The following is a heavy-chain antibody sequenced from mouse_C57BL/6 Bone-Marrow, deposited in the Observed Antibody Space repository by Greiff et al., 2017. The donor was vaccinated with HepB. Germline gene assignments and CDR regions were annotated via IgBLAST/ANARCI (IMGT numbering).Heavy chain of an antibody. V-gene: IGHV1-63*01. D-gene: IGHD4-1*01. J-gene: IGHJ1*03. CDR2: IYPGGGYT. CDR1: GYTFTNYW. CDR3: ARRTGDSYFDV. Sequence: QVQLQQSGAELVRPGTSVKMSCKASGYTFTNYWIGWVKQRPGHGLEWIGDIYPGGGYTNYNEKFKGKATLTADKSSITAYMQISSLTSEDSAIYSCARRTGDSYFDVWGTGTTVTVSS.